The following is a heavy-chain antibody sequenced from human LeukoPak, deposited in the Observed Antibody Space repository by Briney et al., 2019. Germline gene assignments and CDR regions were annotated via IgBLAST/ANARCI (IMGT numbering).Heavy chain of an antibody. V-gene: IGHV3-43*01. D-gene: IGHD1-26*01. CDR1: EFTFDDFS. J-gene: IGHJ4*02. CDR2: ITWDGGAT. Sequence: AGSLRLSCAASEFTFDDFSMNCVGHAPRTGLQWVSLITWDGGATYYADSVKGRFTISRDNSKNSLYLQMNSLRTEDTAVYYCAKSDNPWEPVNPFDYWGQGTLVTVSS. CDR3: AKSDNPWEPVNPFDY.